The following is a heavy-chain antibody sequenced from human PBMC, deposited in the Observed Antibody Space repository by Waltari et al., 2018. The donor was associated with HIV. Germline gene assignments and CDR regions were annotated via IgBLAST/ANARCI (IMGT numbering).Heavy chain of an antibody. CDR2: INPNSGGT. CDR1: GSTFNGYY. D-gene: IGHD2-8*01. J-gene: IGHJ4*02. Sequence: QVQLVQSGAEVKKPGASVKVSCKASGSTFNGYYMNWVRKAPGQGLGWMGWINPNSGGTNYAQKFQGRVTMTRDTSISTAYMELSRLRSDDTAVYYCAREGGIVLMVYDYWGQGTLVTVSS. CDR3: AREGGIVLMVYDY. V-gene: IGHV1-2*02.